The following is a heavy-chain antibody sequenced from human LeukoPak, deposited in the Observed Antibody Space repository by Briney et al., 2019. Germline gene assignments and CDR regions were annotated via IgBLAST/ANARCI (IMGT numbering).Heavy chain of an antibody. Sequence: GGSLRLSCAASGFTFSSYAMSWVRQAPGKGLEWVSAITSGGGTYYADSVKGRFTISRDNSKNTVHLQMTSLRAEDTAVYYCADPVVYSSSSDYWGQGTLVTVSS. CDR3: ADPVVYSSSSDY. J-gene: IGHJ4*02. CDR2: ITSGGGT. D-gene: IGHD6-6*01. V-gene: IGHV3-23*01. CDR1: GFTFSSYA.